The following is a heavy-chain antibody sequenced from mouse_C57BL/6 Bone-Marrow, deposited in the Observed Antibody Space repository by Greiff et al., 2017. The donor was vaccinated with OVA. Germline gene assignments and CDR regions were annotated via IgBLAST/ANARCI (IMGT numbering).Heavy chain of an antibody. D-gene: IGHD4-1*01. CDR2: IRLKSDNYAT. Sequence: EVKVVESGGGLVQPGGSMKLSCVASGFTFSNYWMNWVRQSPEKGLEWVAQIRLKSDNYATHYAESVKGRFTISRDDSKSSVYLQMNNLRAEDTGIYYCTDHNWAWFAYWGEGTLGTVSA. J-gene: IGHJ3*01. CDR1: GFTFSNYW. V-gene: IGHV6-3*01. CDR3: TDHNWAWFAY.